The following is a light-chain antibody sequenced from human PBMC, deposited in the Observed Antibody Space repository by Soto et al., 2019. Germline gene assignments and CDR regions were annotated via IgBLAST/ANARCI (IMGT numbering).Light chain of an antibody. CDR1: QSVSTN. CDR3: QQYSHWPT. CDR2: GAS. Sequence: EIVMTQSPATLSVSPGERATLSCRASQSVSTNLAWYQQKPGQAPRLLIYGASTRATGFPDRFSGSGSETEFILTISSLQSEDFAVYYCQQYSHWPTFGQGTKVEIK. V-gene: IGKV3-15*01. J-gene: IGKJ1*01.